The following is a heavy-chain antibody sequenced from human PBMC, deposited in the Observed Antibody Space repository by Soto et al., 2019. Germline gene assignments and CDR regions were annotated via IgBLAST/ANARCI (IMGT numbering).Heavy chain of an antibody. Sequence: SVKVSCKASGFTFTSSAVQWVRQARGQRLEWKGWIVVGSGNTNYAQKFQERVTITRDMSTSTAYMELSSLRSEDTAVYYCAADHLPGPDTAMVSLWAFDIWGQGTMVTVSS. J-gene: IGHJ3*02. CDR1: GFTFTSSA. D-gene: IGHD5-18*01. CDR3: AADHLPGPDTAMVSLWAFDI. V-gene: IGHV1-58*01. CDR2: IVVGSGNT.